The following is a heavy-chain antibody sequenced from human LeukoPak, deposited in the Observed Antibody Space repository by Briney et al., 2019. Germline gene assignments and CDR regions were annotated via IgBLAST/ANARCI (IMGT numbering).Heavy chain of an antibody. D-gene: IGHD3-22*01. J-gene: IGHJ4*02. Sequence: PGGSLRLSCAASGFTFSSYAIHWVRQAPGKGLEWVAVISFDGSNKYFADSAKGRFTISRDNSKNTLYLQMNSLGPEDTAVYYCARPYYYDGSGYFDYWGQGSLVTVSS. CDR3: ARPYYYDGSGYFDY. V-gene: IGHV3-30*04. CDR1: GFTFSSYA. CDR2: ISFDGSNK.